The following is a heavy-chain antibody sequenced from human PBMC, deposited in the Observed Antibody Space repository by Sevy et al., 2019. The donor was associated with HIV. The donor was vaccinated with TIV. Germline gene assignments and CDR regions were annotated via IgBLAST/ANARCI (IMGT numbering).Heavy chain of an antibody. Sequence: ASMKVSCKASGYTFTSYGISWVRQAPGQGLEWMGWISAYNGNTNYAQKLQGRVTMTTDTSTSTAYMELRSLRSDDTAVYYCARVTTMIVVVGYYFDYWGQGTLVTVSS. J-gene: IGHJ4*02. CDR2: ISAYNGNT. CDR3: ARVTTMIVVVGYYFDY. D-gene: IGHD3-22*01. CDR1: GYTFTSYG. V-gene: IGHV1-18*01.